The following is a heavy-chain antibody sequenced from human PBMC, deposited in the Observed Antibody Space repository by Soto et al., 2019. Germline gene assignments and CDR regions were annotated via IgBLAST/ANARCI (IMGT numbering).Heavy chain of an antibody. CDR2: IYYSGST. CDR3: ARDFGGYCSGGSCYSDYYYGMDV. J-gene: IGHJ6*02. Sequence: SETLSLTCTVSGGSISSGGYYWSWIRQHPGKGLEWIGYIYYSGSTYYNPSLKSRVTISVDTSKNQFSLKLSSVTAADTAVYYCARDFGGYCSGGSCYSDYYYGMDVWGQGTTVT. CDR1: GGSISSGGYY. V-gene: IGHV4-31*03. D-gene: IGHD2-15*01.